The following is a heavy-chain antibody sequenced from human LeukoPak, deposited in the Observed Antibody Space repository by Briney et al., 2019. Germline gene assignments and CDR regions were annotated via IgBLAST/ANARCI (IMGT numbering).Heavy chain of an antibody. Sequence: PGGSLRLSCVASGFTFDDYAMHWVRHGPGKGLEWVSNISWNSGSLGYADSVKGRFTISRDNAKNSLYLQMNSLRAEDMALYYCAKDYCSSTSCYFDYWGQGTLVTVSS. CDR3: AKDYCSSTSCYFDY. J-gene: IGHJ4*02. D-gene: IGHD2-2*01. CDR1: GFTFDDYA. V-gene: IGHV3-9*03. CDR2: ISWNSGSL.